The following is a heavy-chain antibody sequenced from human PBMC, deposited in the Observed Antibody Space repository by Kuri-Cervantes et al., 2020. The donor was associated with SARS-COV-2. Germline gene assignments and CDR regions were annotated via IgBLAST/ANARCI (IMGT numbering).Heavy chain of an antibody. J-gene: IGHJ6*03. V-gene: IGHV1-8*01. CDR3: ASGVLKPTQSYYMDV. CDR1: ETTFPNYD. D-gene: IGHD1-1*01. Sequence: ASVKVSCKTPETTFPNYDINWVRQATGQGLEWMGMVKTNSGNTLYAQFFQGRVTMTRDISTSTVYMELSSLTSEDTAIYYCASGVLKPTQSYYMDVWGKGTTVTVSS. CDR2: VKTNSGNT.